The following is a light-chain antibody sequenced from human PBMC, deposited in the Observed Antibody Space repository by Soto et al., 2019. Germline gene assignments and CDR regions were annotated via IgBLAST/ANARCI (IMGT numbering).Light chain of an antibody. V-gene: IGLV2-23*02. CDR1: SSDVGSYNL. CDR2: EVS. J-gene: IGLJ1*01. Sequence: QSVLTQPASVSGSPGQSITISCTGTSSDVGSYNLVSWYQQHPGKAPKLMIYEVSKRPSGVSNRFSGSKSGNTASLTISGLQAEDEADYYCCSYAGTSTPHVFGPVTEVT. CDR3: CSYAGTSTPHV.